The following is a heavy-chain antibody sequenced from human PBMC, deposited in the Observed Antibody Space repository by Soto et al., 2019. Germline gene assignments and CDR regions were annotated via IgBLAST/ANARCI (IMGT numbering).Heavy chain of an antibody. CDR2: ISYDGSNK. Sequence: GGSLRLSCAASGFTFSSYGMHWVRQAPGKGLEWVAVISYDGSNKYYADSVKGRFTISRDNSKNTLYLQMNSLRAEDTAVYYCAKDYSSGYDSLGMDVWGQGTTVTVSS. CDR3: AKDYSSGYDSLGMDV. V-gene: IGHV3-30*18. CDR1: GFTFSSYG. D-gene: IGHD5-12*01. J-gene: IGHJ6*02.